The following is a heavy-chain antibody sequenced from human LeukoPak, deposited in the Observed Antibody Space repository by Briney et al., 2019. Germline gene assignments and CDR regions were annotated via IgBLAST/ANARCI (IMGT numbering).Heavy chain of an antibody. V-gene: IGHV3-74*01. CDR3: ARAPSEIGGYYPEYFRH. Sequence: PGGSLRLSCAASGFTFSTYWMHWVRQAQGKGLVWVSRIKSDGSTNYADSVKGRFTISRDNAKNTVSLQMNSLRPEDTGVYYCARAPSEIGGYYPEYFRHWGQGTLVTVSS. D-gene: IGHD3-22*01. J-gene: IGHJ1*01. CDR1: GFTFSTYW. CDR2: IKSDGST.